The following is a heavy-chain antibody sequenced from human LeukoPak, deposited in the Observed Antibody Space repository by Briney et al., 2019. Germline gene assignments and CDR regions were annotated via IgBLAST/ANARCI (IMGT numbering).Heavy chain of an antibody. CDR1: GCTFTGYY. Sequence: ASVKVSCKASGCTFTGYYMHWVRQAPGQGLEWMGWINPNSGGTNYAQKFQGRVTMTRDTSISTAYMELSRLRSDDMAVYYCARDPPWGYGGNSGFDYWGQGTLVTVSS. CDR3: ARDPPWGYGGNSGFDY. D-gene: IGHD4-23*01. J-gene: IGHJ4*02. V-gene: IGHV1-2*02. CDR2: INPNSGGT.